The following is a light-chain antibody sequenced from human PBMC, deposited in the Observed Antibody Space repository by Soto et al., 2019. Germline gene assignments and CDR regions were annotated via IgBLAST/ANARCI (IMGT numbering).Light chain of an antibody. CDR1: SGHSSYA. CDR3: QTWGTGIQV. Sequence: QLVLTQSPSASASLGASVKLTCTLTSGHSSYAIAWHQQQPEKGPRYLMNLNGDGSHSKGDGIPDRFSGSSSGAERYLTISSRQSEDEADYYCQTWGTGIQVFGGGTKLTVL. J-gene: IGLJ3*02. V-gene: IGLV4-69*01. CDR2: LNGDGSH.